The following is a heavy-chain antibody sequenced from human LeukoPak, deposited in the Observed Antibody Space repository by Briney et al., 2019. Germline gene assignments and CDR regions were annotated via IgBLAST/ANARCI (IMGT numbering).Heavy chain of an antibody. CDR3: AIAVAGLCWFDP. CDR2: IYPGDSDT. V-gene: IGHV5-51*01. Sequence: GESLKISCKASGYSFTNYWISWVRQMPGKGLEWMGTIYPGDSDTRYSPSFQGQGTISAEKSIGTAFLQWSSLKDSDTAMYCCAIAVAGLCWFDPWGQGTLVTVSS. J-gene: IGHJ5*02. CDR1: GYSFTNYW. D-gene: IGHD6-19*01.